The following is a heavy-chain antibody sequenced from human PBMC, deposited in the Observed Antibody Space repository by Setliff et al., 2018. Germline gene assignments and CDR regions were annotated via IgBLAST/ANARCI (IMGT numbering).Heavy chain of an antibody. V-gene: IGHV1-69*05. CDR3: GRQQLAYYYYYYGMDV. Sequence: GASVKVSCKASGGTFSSYAISWVRQAPGQGLEWMGGIIPIFGTANYAQKFRGRVTITTDESTSTAYMELSSLRSEDTAVYYCGRQQLAYYYYYYGMDVWGQGTTVT. CDR1: GGTFSSYA. CDR2: IIPIFGTA. D-gene: IGHD6-13*01. J-gene: IGHJ6*02.